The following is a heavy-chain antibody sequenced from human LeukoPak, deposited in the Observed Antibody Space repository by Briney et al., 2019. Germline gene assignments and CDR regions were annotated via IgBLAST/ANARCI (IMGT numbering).Heavy chain of an antibody. J-gene: IGHJ4*02. V-gene: IGHV1-46*01. D-gene: IGHD3-22*01. Sequence: GASVKVSCKASGYTFTSYYMHWVRQAPGQGLECMGIINPSGGSTSYAQKFHGRVTMTRDTSTSTVYMELSSLRSEDTAVYYCARGRSITMIVVVPFDYWGQGTLVTVSS. CDR1: GYTFTSYY. CDR2: INPSGGST. CDR3: ARGRSITMIVVVPFDY.